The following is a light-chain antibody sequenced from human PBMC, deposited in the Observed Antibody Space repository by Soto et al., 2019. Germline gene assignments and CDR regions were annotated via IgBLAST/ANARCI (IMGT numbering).Light chain of an antibody. Sequence: ALTQPASVSGSPGQSITISCTGTSSDVGGYDYVSWYQQHPGKAPTLLIYDVINRPSGVSFRFSGSKSGNTASLTISGLQAEDEAEYYCSSYTRSSISVFGTGTKLTVL. CDR3: SSYTRSSISV. J-gene: IGLJ1*01. CDR2: DVI. V-gene: IGLV2-14*01. CDR1: SSDVGGYDY.